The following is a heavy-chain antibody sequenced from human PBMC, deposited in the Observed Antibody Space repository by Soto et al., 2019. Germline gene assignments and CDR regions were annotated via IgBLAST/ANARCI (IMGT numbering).Heavy chain of an antibody. J-gene: IGHJ6*02. D-gene: IGHD3-10*01. CDR3: ARLGGFNAHSSFPYPGTSVKHYYTGMDV. V-gene: IGHV5-51*01. CDR1: GYNFSSNW. CDR2: SYPGDSDF. Sequence: GEALKISWKGSGYNFSSNWIGWVRQMPGKGLVGMGISYPGDSDFRYSPSFQGQVTISADRSLSTAYLQWSSLEASDTAISSCARLGGFNAHSSFPYPGTSVKHYYTGMDVWGQGTTVTVSS.